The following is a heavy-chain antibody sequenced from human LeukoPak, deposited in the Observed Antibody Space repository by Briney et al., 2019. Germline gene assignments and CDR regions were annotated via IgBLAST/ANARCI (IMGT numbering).Heavy chain of an antibody. V-gene: IGHV4-34*01. CDR2: INPSGST. Sequence: SETLSLTCAVYGGSFSGYYWSWIRQPPGKGLEWIGEINPSGSTNYNPSLKSRVTISVDTSKNQFSLKLSSVTAADTAVYYCARVGGTYYFDYWGQGTLVTVSS. CDR1: GGSFSGYY. D-gene: IGHD1-1*01. CDR3: ARVGGTYYFDY. J-gene: IGHJ4*02.